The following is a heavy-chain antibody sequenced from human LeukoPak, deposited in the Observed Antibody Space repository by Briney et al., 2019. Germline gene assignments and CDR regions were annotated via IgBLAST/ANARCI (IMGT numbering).Heavy chain of an antibody. J-gene: IGHJ4*02. CDR2: ISYDGSNK. V-gene: IGHV3-30*03. CDR3: ARDGGVGWLQFLPLYYFDY. Sequence: PGGSLRLSCAASGFTFSSYWMSWVRQAPGKGLEWVAVISYDGSNKYYADSVRGRFTISRDNSKNTLFLQMNSLRAEDTAVYYCARDGGVGWLQFLPLYYFDYWGQGTLVTVSS. D-gene: IGHD5-24*01. CDR1: GFTFSSYW.